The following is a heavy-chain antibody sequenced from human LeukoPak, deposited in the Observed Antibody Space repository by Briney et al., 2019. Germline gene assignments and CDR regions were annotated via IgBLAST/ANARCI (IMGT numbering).Heavy chain of an antibody. CDR2: INWNGGST. Sequence: GGSLRLSCAASGFTVSSNYMSWVRQAPGKGLEWVSGINWNGGSTGYADSVKGRFTISRDNAKNSLYLQMNSLRAEDTALYYCARDDCSSTSCPMDVWGKGTTVTVSS. CDR3: ARDDCSSTSCPMDV. CDR1: GFTVSSNY. D-gene: IGHD2-2*01. J-gene: IGHJ6*03. V-gene: IGHV3-20*04.